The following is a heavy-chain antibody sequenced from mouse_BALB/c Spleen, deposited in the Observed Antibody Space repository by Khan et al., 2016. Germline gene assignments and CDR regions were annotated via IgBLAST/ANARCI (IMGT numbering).Heavy chain of an antibody. CDR3: ARGGNGYDPYAMDY. CDR2: INPGSSTI. J-gene: IGHJ4*01. CDR1: GFDFSRYW. V-gene: IGHV4-2*02. Sequence: EVKLLESGGGLVQPGGSLNLSCAASGFDFSRYWMSWARQAPGKGQEWIGEINPGSSTINYTPSLKDKFIISRDNAKNTLYLQMSKVRSEDTALYYWARGGNGYDPYAMDYWGQGTSVTVSS. D-gene: IGHD2-2*01.